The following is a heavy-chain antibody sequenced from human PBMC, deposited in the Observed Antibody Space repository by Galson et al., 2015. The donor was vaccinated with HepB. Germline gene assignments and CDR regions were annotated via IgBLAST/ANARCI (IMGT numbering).Heavy chain of an antibody. CDR2: ISYDVINK. Sequence: SLRLSCAASGFTFNNFAMHWVRQAPGKGLEWLAVISYDVINKNYADSVKGRFTISRDNSKNTLYLQMSSPKNEDTAVYFCAKDSAWRTIRIPDYWGQGTLVTVST. CDR1: GFTFNNFA. J-gene: IGHJ4*02. V-gene: IGHV3-30*18. D-gene: IGHD3-3*01. CDR3: AKDSAWRTIRIPDY.